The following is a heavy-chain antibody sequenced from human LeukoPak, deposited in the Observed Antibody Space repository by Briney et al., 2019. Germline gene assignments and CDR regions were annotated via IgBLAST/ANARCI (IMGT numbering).Heavy chain of an antibody. V-gene: IGHV4-61*09. CDR1: GDSISSGRYY. D-gene: IGHD1-26*01. CDR3: ATERGPAFNYYYMDV. Sequence: SETLFLTCTVSGDSISSGRYYWSWIRQPAGKGLEWLGHVYTSGGTNYKPSPTSRVTISVETSKNQYSLKLSSVTAADTAVYYCATERGPAFNYYYMDVWGTGTTDTVSS. CDR2: VYTSGGT. J-gene: IGHJ6*03.